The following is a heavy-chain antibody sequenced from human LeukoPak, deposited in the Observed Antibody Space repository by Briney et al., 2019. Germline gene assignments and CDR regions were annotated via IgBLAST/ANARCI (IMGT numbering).Heavy chain of an antibody. Sequence: SETLSLTCTVSGGSISSISYYWGWIRQPPGKGLEWVGSIYYSGSTYYNPSLKRRVTISVDTYKNQFSLKLSSVTAADTAVYYCASRGYYGSGSYPFDYWGQGTLVTVSS. J-gene: IGHJ4*02. D-gene: IGHD3-10*01. CDR2: IYYSGST. CDR1: GGSISSISYY. V-gene: IGHV4-39*07. CDR3: ASRGYYGSGSYPFDY.